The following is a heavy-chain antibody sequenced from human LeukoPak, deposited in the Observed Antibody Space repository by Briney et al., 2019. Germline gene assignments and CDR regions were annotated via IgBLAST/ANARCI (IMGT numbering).Heavy chain of an antibody. Sequence: ASVKVSCKASGYTFTGYYTHWVRQAPGQGLEWMGCISAYNGNTNYAQKLQGRVTMTTDTSTSTAYMELRSLRSDDTAVYYCARSGSGYYYYYMDVWGKGTTVTISS. J-gene: IGHJ6*03. V-gene: IGHV1-18*04. D-gene: IGHD3-3*01. CDR1: GYTFTGYY. CDR2: ISAYNGNT. CDR3: ARSGSGYYYYYMDV.